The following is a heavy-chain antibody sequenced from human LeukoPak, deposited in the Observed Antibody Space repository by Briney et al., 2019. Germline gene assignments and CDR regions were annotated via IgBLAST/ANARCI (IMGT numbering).Heavy chain of an antibody. J-gene: IGHJ4*02. CDR3: AREVSDYDILTGWIDY. Sequence: SETLSLTRNVSGVSIRSGSYYWSWIRQPAGKGLEWIGRIYTSGTTNYNPSLKSRATISVGTSKSQFSLKLSSVTAADTAVYYCAREVSDYDILTGWIDYWGQGTLVSVSS. D-gene: IGHD3-9*01. V-gene: IGHV4-61*02. CDR1: GVSIRSGSYY. CDR2: IYTSGTT.